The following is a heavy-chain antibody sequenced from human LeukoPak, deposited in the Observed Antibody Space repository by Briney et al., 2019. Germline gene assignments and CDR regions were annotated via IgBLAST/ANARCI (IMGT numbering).Heavy chain of an antibody. CDR1: TGSISNYY. CDR2: IYNSGST. Sequence: PSETLSLTCTVSTGSISNYYWSWIRQPPGKGLEWIGYIYNSGSTNYNPSLKSRLTISLDTSKNQFSLRLSSVTAADTAVYYCAGNLDSRGPYSFDYWGQGTLVTVSS. D-gene: IGHD1-14*01. CDR3: AGNLDSRGPYSFDY. V-gene: IGHV4-59*01. J-gene: IGHJ4*02.